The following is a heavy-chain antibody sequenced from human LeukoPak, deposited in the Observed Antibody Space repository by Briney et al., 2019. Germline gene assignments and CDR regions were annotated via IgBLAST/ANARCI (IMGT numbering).Heavy chain of an antibody. J-gene: IGHJ1*01. CDR3: AKDPGSCSSTSCYKYFQH. CDR2: ITSVGDT. D-gene: IGHD2-2*02. V-gene: IGHV3-23*01. Sequence: AGGSLRLSCAASGFTFSSYAMSWVRQAPGRGLDWVSAITSVGDTYYADSVKGRFTISRDNSKNTVYLQMHSLRADDTAVYYCAKDPGSCSSTSCYKYFQHWGQGTLVTVSS. CDR1: GFTFSSYA.